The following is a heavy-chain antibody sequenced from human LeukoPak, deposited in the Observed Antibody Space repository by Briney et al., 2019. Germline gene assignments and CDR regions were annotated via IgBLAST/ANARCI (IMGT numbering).Heavy chain of an antibody. CDR3: AKGGDVAVVPAAGSYYAMDV. J-gene: IGHJ6*02. CDR1: GFTLSSYT. CDR2: ISRRGDTK. Sequence: GGSLRLSCVASGFTLSSYTLNWVRRAPGKGLEWVSVISRRGDTKYYADSVKGRFTISRDNSKNTVFLQMNSLSADDTATYYCAKGGDVAVVPAAGSYYAMDVWGQGTTVTVSS. V-gene: IGHV3-23*01. D-gene: IGHD2-2*01.